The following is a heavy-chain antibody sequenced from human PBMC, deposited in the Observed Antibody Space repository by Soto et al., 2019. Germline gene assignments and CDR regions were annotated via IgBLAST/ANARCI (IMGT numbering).Heavy chain of an antibody. CDR1: GYTLTELS. CDR2: FDPEDGET. D-gene: IGHD3-10*01. V-gene: IGHV1-24*01. CDR3: ARSPDKTYYYGSGKKYYYYGMDV. Sequence: ASVKVSCKVSGYTLTELSMHWVRQAPGKGLEWMGGFDPEDGETIYAQKFQGRVTMTTDTSTSTAYMELRSLRSDDTAVYYCARSPDKTYYYGSGKKYYYYGMDVWGQGTTVTVSS. J-gene: IGHJ6*02.